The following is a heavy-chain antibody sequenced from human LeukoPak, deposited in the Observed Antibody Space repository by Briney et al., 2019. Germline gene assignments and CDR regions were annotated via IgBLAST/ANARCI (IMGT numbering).Heavy chain of an antibody. V-gene: IGHV1-18*01. Sequence: GASVKVSCKASGYTFTSYGISWVRQAPGQGLEWMVWISAYNGNTNYAQKLQGRVTMTTDTSTSTAYMELRSLRSDDTAVYYCARDYYDSSGYYWDFDYWGQGTLVTVSS. CDR1: GYTFTSYG. CDR2: ISAYNGNT. J-gene: IGHJ4*02. D-gene: IGHD3-22*01. CDR3: ARDYYDSSGYYWDFDY.